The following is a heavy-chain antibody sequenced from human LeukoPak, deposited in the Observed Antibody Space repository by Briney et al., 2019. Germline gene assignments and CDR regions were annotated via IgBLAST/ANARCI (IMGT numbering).Heavy chain of an antibody. CDR3: ARVVVAATTKFDY. CDR1: GYTFTGYY. J-gene: IGHJ4*02. CDR2: INPNSGGT. D-gene: IGHD2-15*01. Sequence: ASVKVSCKASGYTFTGYYMHWVRQAPGQGLEWMGRINPNSGGTNYAQKLQGRATMTRDTSISTAYMELSRLRSDDTAVYYCARVVVAATTKFDYWGQGTLVTVSS. V-gene: IGHV1-2*06.